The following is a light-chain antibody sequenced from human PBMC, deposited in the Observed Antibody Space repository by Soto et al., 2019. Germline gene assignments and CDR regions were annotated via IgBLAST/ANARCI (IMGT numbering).Light chain of an antibody. CDR1: SSDFGDFNY. V-gene: IGLV2-14*03. J-gene: IGLJ1*01. CDR2: DVS. CDR3: TSYTTSISYV. Sequence: QSALTQPASVSGSPGQSITISCTGTSSDFGDFNYVFWYQQHPGKAPKLLIYDVSNRPSGVSNRFSGSNSGDTASLTISGLQDEVEADYYCTSYTTSISYVVGTGTKVTVL.